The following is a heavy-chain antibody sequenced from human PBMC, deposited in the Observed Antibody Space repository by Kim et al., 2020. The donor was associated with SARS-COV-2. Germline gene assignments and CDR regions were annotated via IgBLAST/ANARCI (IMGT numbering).Heavy chain of an antibody. Sequence: SETLSLTCTVSGGSISSSSYYWGWIRQPQGRGLGGMGGIYYSGSTYYTPPLKSRVTISVDTSKNQFSLKRSSVTAANTAVYYCARHEQGRYSYGSGGVFDYWGQGTLVTVSS. D-gene: IGHD3-10*01. CDR2: IYYSGST. V-gene: IGHV4-39*01. J-gene: IGHJ4*02. CDR3: ARHEQGRYSYGSGGVFDY. CDR1: GGSISSSSYY.